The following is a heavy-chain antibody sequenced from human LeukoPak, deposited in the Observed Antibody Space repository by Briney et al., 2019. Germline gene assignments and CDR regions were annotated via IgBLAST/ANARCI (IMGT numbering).Heavy chain of an antibody. J-gene: IGHJ4*02. D-gene: IGHD6-19*01. CDR1: GFTFSSYW. Sequence: PGGSLRLSCAASGFTFSSYWMSWVRQAPGKGLEWVANIKQDGSEKYYVDPVKGRFTISRDNAKNSLYLQMNSLRAEDTAVYYCASYSSGWYNWGHYFDYWGQGTLVTVSS. V-gene: IGHV3-7*01. CDR2: IKQDGSEK. CDR3: ASYSSGWYNWGHYFDY.